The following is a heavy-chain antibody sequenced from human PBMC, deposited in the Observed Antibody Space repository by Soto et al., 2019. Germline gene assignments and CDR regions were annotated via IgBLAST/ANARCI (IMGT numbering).Heavy chain of an antibody. D-gene: IGHD1-1*01. J-gene: IGHJ1*01. CDR3: AREEATGFSYFQY. CDR1: GYSFTNYW. CDR2: IYPGDSDT. Sequence: PGESLKISCKASGYSFTNYWIGWVRQMPGKGLEWMAIIYPGDSDTRYSPSFQGQVTISADKSISTAYLQWNSLKASDTAIYYCAREEATGFSYFQYWGQGTLVTVSS. V-gene: IGHV5-51*01.